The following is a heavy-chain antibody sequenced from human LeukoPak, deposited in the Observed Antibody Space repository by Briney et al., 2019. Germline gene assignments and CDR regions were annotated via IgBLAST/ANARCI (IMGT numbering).Heavy chain of an antibody. CDR1: GGSFSGYY. J-gene: IGHJ4*02. V-gene: IGHV4-34*01. Sequence: SETLSLTCAVYGGSFSGYYWSWIRQPPGKGLEWIGEINHSGSTNYNPSLKSRVTISVDTSKDQFSLKLSSVTAADTAVYYCARGVEMATTIFDYWGQGTLVTVSS. D-gene: IGHD5-24*01. CDR3: ARGVEMATTIFDY. CDR2: INHSGST.